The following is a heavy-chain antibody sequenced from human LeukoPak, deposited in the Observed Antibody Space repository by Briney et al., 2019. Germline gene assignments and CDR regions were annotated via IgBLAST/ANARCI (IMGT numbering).Heavy chain of an antibody. CDR1: GGSFSGYY. V-gene: IGHV4-34*01. J-gene: IGHJ5*02. Sequence: SETLSLTCAVYGGSFSGYYWSWIRQPPGKGLEWIGEINHSGSTNYNPSLKSRVTISVDTSKNQFSLKLSSVTAADTAVYYCARLTRIAVGTFTWGQGILVIVSS. CDR2: INHSGST. D-gene: IGHD2-15*01. CDR3: ARLTRIAVGTFT.